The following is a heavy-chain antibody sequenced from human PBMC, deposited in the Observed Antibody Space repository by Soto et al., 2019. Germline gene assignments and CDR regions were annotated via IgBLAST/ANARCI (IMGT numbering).Heavy chain of an antibody. CDR2: ISRAGDSA. CDR3: AKTRGLPSEFDH. CDR1: GFTFSNYW. J-gene: IGHJ4*02. V-gene: IGHV3-23*01. Sequence: PGGSLRLSCAVSGFTFSNYWMTWVRQAPGEGLEWVSTISRAGDSAYFAVSVKGRFTISRDNSKNTLHLQMNSLRVGDTAVYFCAKTRGLPSEFDHWGQGSLVTVSS.